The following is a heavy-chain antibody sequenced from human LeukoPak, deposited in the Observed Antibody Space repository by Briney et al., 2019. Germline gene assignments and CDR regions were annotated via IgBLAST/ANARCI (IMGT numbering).Heavy chain of an antibody. CDR3: ARDLLGDYGTFDI. Sequence: PSETLSLTCTVSGASISTSYLSWIRQPAGRGLEWIGRIYNSGITNYNPSLKSRVTMSVDTSKSQFSLKLSSVTAADTAVYYCARDLLGDYGTFDIWGQGAMVTVSS. V-gene: IGHV4-4*07. CDR2: IYNSGIT. J-gene: IGHJ3*02. CDR1: GASISTSY. D-gene: IGHD4-17*01.